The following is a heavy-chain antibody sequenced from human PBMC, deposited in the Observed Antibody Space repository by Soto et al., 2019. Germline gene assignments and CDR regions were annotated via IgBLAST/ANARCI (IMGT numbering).Heavy chain of an antibody. CDR3: ARGNSGYVQSYNWFDP. CDR2: IIPIFGTA. V-gene: IGHV1-69*13. CDR1: GGTFSSYA. D-gene: IGHD5-12*01. Sequence: GASVKVSCKASGGTFSSYAISWVRQAPGQGLEWMGGIIPIFGTANYAQKFQGRVTITADESTSTAYMELSSLRSEDTAVYYCARGNSGYVQSYNWFDPWGQGTLVTVSS. J-gene: IGHJ5*02.